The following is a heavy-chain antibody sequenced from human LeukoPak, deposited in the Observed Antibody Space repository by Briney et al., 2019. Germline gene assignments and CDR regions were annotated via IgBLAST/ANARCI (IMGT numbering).Heavy chain of an antibody. CDR2: ISYDGSNK. CDR3: ARDGIPAARAISYFQH. CDR1: GFTFSSYA. V-gene: IGHV3-30*04. J-gene: IGHJ1*01. Sequence: PGGSLRLSCAAPGFTFSSYAMHWVRQAPGKGLEWVAVISYDGSNKYYADSVKGRFTISRDNAKNSLYLQMNSLRAEDTAVYYCARDGIPAARAISYFQHWGQGTLVTVSS. D-gene: IGHD2-2*01.